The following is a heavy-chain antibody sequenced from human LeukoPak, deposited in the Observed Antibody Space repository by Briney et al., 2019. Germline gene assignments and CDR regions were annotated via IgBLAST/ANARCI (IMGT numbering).Heavy chain of an antibody. D-gene: IGHD6-19*01. Sequence: ASVKVSCKASGGTFSSYAISWVRQAPGQGLEWMGGIIPIFGTANYAQKFQGRVTITADESTSTAYMELSSLRSEDTAVYYCAGTSSGWYFFGLDYWGQGTLATVSS. V-gene: IGHV1-69*13. CDR1: GGTFSSYA. CDR2: IIPIFGTA. J-gene: IGHJ4*02. CDR3: AGTSSGWYFFGLDY.